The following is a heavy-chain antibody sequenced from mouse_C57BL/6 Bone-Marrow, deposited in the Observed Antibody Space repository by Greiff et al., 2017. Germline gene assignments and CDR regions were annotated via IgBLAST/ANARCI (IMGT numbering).Heavy chain of an antibody. CDR1: GYSFTGYY. Sequence: EVQLQESGPELVKPGASVKISCKASGYSFTGYYMNWVKQSPDKNLEWIGEINPSTGGTTYNQKFKAKATLTVDKSASTAYMQLKILTSEDSAVYYCATPYFDYGGQGTTLTVSS. CDR2: INPSTGGT. J-gene: IGHJ2*01. CDR3: ATPYFDY. V-gene: IGHV1-42*01.